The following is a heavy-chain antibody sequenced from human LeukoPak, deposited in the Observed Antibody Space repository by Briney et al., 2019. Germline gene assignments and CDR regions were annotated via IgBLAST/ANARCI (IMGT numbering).Heavy chain of an antibody. D-gene: IGHD3-10*01. CDR2: IWYDGSKK. Sequence: GGSLRLSCAASGFSFSSYGMHWVRQAPGKGLEWVAVIWYDGSKKYYADSVKGRFIISRDNSRNTLYLQMNSLRVEDTTVYYCARDSYQDYYGRFDPWGQGTLVIVSS. J-gene: IGHJ5*02. CDR1: GFSFSSYG. CDR3: ARDSYQDYYGRFDP. V-gene: IGHV3-33*01.